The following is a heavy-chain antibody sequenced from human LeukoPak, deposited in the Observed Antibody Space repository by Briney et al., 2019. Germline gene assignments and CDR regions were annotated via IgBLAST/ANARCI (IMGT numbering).Heavy chain of an antibody. Sequence: SETLSPTCTVSGGSISSYYWSWIRQPPGKGLEWIGDIYYSGSTNYNPSLKSRVTISVDTSKNQFSLKLSSVTAADTAVYYCARVAITMVRGGWFDPWGQGTLVTVSS. V-gene: IGHV4-59*12. D-gene: IGHD3-10*01. CDR1: GGSISSYY. CDR2: IYYSGST. CDR3: ARVAITMVRGGWFDP. J-gene: IGHJ5*02.